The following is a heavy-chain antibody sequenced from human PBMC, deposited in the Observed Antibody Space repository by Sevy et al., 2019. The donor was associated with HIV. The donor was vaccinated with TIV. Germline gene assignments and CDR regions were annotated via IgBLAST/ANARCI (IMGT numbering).Heavy chain of an antibody. V-gene: IGHV3-33*01. CDR1: GFTFSNYG. J-gene: IGHJ4*02. D-gene: IGHD2-15*01. CDR2: IWNDGSNK. CDR3: AGGSDFKGGSAKRDFDY. Sequence: GGSLRLSCAASGFTFSNYGMHWVRQAPGKGLEWVAVIWNDGSNKYYADSVKGRFTISRDNSKNTLYLQMNSLRVEDTAVYFCAGGSDFKGGSAKRDFDYWGQGTLVTVSS.